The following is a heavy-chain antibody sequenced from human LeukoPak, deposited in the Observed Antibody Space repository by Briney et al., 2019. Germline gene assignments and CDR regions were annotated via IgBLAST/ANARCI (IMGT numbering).Heavy chain of an antibody. CDR1: GGTFSSYA. CDR2: IIPIFGTA. Sequence: SVKVSCKASGGTFSSYAISWVRQAPGQGLEWMGGIIPIFGTANYAQKFQGRVTMTRDTSTSTVYMELSSLRSEDTAVYYCARDPAARYYYDSSPYFDYWGQGTLVTVSS. D-gene: IGHD3-22*01. CDR3: ARDPAARYYYDSSPYFDY. J-gene: IGHJ4*02. V-gene: IGHV1-69*05.